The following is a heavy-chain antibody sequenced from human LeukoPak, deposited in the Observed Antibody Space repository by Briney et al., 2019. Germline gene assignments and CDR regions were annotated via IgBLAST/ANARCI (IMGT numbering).Heavy chain of an antibody. J-gene: IGHJ3*01. Sequence: GGSLRLSCAASGFTFPNYVMSWVRQAPGKGLEWVSGISGSGGNTYYADSVKGRFTISRDNSKNTLYLQMNSLRAEDAAVYYCANEYSKGDVWGQGTMVTVSS. V-gene: IGHV3-23*01. D-gene: IGHD4-11*01. CDR3: ANEYSKGDV. CDR2: ISGSGGNT. CDR1: GFTFPNYV.